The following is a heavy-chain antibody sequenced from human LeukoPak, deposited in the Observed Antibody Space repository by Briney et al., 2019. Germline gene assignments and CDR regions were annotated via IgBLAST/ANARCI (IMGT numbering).Heavy chain of an antibody. CDR1: GGSFGGYY. CDR2: INHSGST. Sequence: SETLSLTCAVYGGSFGGYYWSWIRQPPGKGLEWIGEINHSGSTNYNPSLKSRVTISVDTSKNQFSLKLGSVTAADTAVYYCARVQTSAAALHIDPWGQGTLVTVSS. CDR3: ARVQTSAAALHIDP. V-gene: IGHV4-34*01. D-gene: IGHD6-13*01. J-gene: IGHJ5*02.